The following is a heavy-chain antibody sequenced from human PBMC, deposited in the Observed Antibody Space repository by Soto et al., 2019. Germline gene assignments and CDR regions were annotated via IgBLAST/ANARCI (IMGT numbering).Heavy chain of an antibody. CDR3: ARDTYDDY. D-gene: IGHD3-3*01. V-gene: IGHV3-66*01. J-gene: IGHJ4*02. Sequence: EVQLVESGGGLVQPGGSLRLSCPASGVTVSNNYMSWVRQAPGKGLEWVSVIYSGGRTYYADSVKGRFIISRDSSKNTLYLQMTSLRVEDSAVYYCARDTYDDYRGQGTLVAVSS. CDR2: IYSGGRT. CDR1: GVTVSNNY.